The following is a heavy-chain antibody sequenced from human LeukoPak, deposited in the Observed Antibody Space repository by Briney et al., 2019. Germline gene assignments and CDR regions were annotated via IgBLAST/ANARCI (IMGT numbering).Heavy chain of an antibody. CDR2: ISAIDNST. J-gene: IGHJ4*02. CDR1: GFTFSTFG. V-gene: IGHV3-23*01. D-gene: IGHD3-16*01. Sequence: GGSLRLSCAVSGFTFSTFGMSWVRQAPGKGLEWVSAISAIDNSTHYADSVKGRFSISRDYSKNTLCLQMNSLRAEDTAVYYCAKAGESGYYDYWGQGNLVTVSS. CDR3: AKAGESGYYDY.